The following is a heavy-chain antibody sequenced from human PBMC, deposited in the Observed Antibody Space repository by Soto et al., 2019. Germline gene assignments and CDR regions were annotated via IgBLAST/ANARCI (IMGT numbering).Heavy chain of an antibody. V-gene: IGHV4-30-2*01. CDR3: ARVARGGHKWFDP. CDR1: GGSISTGDYP. J-gene: IGHJ5*02. D-gene: IGHD3-3*01. CDR2: IYHGRSS. Sequence: QLQLQESGSGLVKPSQTLSLTCAVSGGSISTGDYPWSWIRQPLGKGLEWIGYIYHGRSSFYNPSLKSRVTISVDRSKNQFSLKLSSVTAADPAVYYCARVARGGHKWFDPWGQGTLVTVSS.